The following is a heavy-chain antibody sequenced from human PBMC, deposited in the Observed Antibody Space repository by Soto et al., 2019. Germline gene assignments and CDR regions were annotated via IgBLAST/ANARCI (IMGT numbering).Heavy chain of an antibody. V-gene: IGHV3-23*01. Sequence: PGGSLRLSCAASGFTFSSYAMSWVRQAPGKGLEWVSAISGSGGSTYYADSVKGRFTISRDNSKNTLYLQMNSLRAEDTAVYYCAKDKNWGSSSYYFDYWGQGTLVTVSS. CDR1: GFTFSSYA. J-gene: IGHJ4*02. D-gene: IGHD7-27*01. CDR2: ISGSGGST. CDR3: AKDKNWGSSSYYFDY.